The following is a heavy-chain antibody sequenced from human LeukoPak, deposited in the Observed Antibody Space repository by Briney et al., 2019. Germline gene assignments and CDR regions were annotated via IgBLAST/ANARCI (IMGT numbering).Heavy chain of an antibody. D-gene: IGHD3-22*01. V-gene: IGHV3-30*02. J-gene: IGHJ4*02. CDR2: IRYDGSNK. CDR3: ARFGDTVVVTNSPDY. Sequence: PGGSLRLSCAASGFTFSSYGMHWVRQAPGKGLEWVAFIRYDGSNKYYADSVKGRFTISRDNSKNTLYLQMNSLRAEDTAVYYCARFGDTVVVTNSPDYWGQGTLVTVSS. CDR1: GFTFSSYG.